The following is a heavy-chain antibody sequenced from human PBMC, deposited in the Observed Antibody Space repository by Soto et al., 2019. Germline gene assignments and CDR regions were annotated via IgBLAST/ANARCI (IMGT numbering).Heavy chain of an antibody. D-gene: IGHD3-16*01. CDR2: IYFSGRT. CDR3: ARVPIDTYMIYWSDP. CDR1: GDSVSSGDYY. V-gene: IGHV4-61*08. Sequence: SLTCTVSGDSVSSGDYYWTWIRQPPGKGLEWVGHIYFSGRTNYIPSLESRVTISLDTSKNLFSLKLTSVTAADTAVYYCARVPIDTYMIYWSDPWGQGTLVTVSS. J-gene: IGHJ5*02.